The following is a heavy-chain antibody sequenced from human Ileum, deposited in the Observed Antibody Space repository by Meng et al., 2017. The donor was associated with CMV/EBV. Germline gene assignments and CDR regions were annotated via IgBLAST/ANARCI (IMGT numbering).Heavy chain of an antibody. CDR3: ARGAHYYDSSGVS. CDR2: IIPIFGTA. J-gene: IGHJ4*02. CDR1: GGTFSSYA. D-gene: IGHD3-22*01. V-gene: IGHV1-69*05. Sequence: KASGGTFSSYAISWVRQAPGQGLEWMGGIIPIFGTANYAQKFQGRVTITTDESTNTAYMELSSLRSEDTAVYYCARGAHYYDSSGVSWGQGTLVTVSS.